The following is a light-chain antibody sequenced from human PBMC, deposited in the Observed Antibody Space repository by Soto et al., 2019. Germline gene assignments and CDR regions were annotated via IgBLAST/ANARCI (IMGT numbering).Light chain of an antibody. CDR2: DVR. CDR3: CSYAGSYTYV. Sequence: QSVLTQPRSVSGSPGQSVTISCTGTSSDVGGYNYVSWYQQHPGKAPKLMIYDVRKWPSGVPDRFSGSKSGNTASLTISGLQAEDEADYYCCSYAGSYTYVFGTGTKLTVL. CDR1: SSDVGGYNY. V-gene: IGLV2-11*01. J-gene: IGLJ1*01.